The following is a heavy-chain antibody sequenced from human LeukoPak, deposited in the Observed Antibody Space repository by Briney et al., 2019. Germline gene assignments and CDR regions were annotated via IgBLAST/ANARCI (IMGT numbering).Heavy chain of an antibody. D-gene: IGHD3-10*01. CDR3: ARDYSGSNAFDI. Sequence: SETLSLTCAVYGGSFSGYYWNWIRQPPGKGLEWIGEINHSGRTNYNPSLKSRVTISVDTSKNQFSLKLTSVTAADTAVYYCARDYSGSNAFDIWGQGTMVTVSS. CDR1: GGSFSGYY. V-gene: IGHV4-34*01. J-gene: IGHJ3*02. CDR2: INHSGRT.